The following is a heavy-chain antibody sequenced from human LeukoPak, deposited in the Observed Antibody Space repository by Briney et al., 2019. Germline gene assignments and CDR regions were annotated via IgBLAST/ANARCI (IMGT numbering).Heavy chain of an antibody. D-gene: IGHD1-7*01. CDR1: GFTFSSYS. V-gene: IGHV3-21*01. CDR2: ISSSSSYI. CDR3: ARDRITGTTGGAFDI. J-gene: IGHJ3*02. Sequence: PGGSLRLSCAASGFTFSSYSMNWVRQAPGKGLEWVSSISSSSSYIYYADSVKGRFTISRDNAKNSLYLRMNSLRAEDTAVYYCARDRITGTTGGAFDIWGQGTMVTVSS.